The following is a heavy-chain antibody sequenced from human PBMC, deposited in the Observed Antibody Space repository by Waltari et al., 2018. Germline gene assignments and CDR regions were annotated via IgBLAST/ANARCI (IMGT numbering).Heavy chain of an antibody. CDR2: IKEDGTEE. J-gene: IGHJ4*02. Sequence: EVQLVESGGGLVQPGGSLRPSCPASGFTFVNYWMSWVRQAPGKGLQWVAYIKEDGTEESYLDSLKGRFTISRDDAKNSLHLQMNSLRVEDTAIYYCARVSKGIHFDYWGQGTLVTVSS. CDR3: ARVSKGIHFDY. V-gene: IGHV3-7*04. CDR1: GFTFVNYW.